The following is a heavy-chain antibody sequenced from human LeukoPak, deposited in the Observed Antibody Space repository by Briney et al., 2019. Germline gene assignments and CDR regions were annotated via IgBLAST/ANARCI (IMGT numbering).Heavy chain of an antibody. Sequence: ASVKVSCKASGYTFTSYYMHWVRQAPGQGLEWMGIINPSGGSTSYAQKFQGRVTMTRDTSTSTVYMELSSLRPEDTAVYYCASLIAVARGDYWGQGTLVTVSS. CDR1: GYTFTSYY. D-gene: IGHD6-19*01. CDR2: INPSGGST. V-gene: IGHV1-46*01. J-gene: IGHJ4*02. CDR3: ASLIAVARGDY.